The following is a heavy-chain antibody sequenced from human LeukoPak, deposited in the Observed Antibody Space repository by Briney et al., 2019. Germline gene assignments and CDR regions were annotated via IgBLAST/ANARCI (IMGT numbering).Heavy chain of an antibody. CDR1: GFTFTNYW. CDR3: GSVSEF. J-gene: IGHJ4*02. Sequence: GGSLRLSCAASGFTFTNYWMHWVRQDPGTGLVWVSGINSDGSWTSYADSVKGRFTISRDNAKNALYLQMNSLRAEDTAVYYCGSVSEFWGQGTLVIVSS. D-gene: IGHD3-10*01. CDR2: INSDGSWT. V-gene: IGHV3-74*01.